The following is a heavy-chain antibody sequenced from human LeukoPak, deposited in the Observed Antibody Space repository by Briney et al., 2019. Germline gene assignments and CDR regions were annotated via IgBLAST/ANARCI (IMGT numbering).Heavy chain of an antibody. J-gene: IGHJ6*03. D-gene: IGHD6-13*01. CDR1: GYTFTGYF. CDR3: ARDTGYSRIGWASYYYMDV. V-gene: IGHV1-2*06. Sequence: ASVKVSCKASGYTFTGYFMHWVRQAPGQGLEWMGRINPNSGGTNYAQKFQGRVTMTRDTSISTAYMELSRLRSDDTAVYYCARDTGYSRIGWASYYYMDVWGKGTTVTVSS. CDR2: INPNSGGT.